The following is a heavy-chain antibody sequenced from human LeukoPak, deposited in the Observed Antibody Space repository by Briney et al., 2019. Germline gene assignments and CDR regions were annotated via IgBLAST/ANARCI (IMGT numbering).Heavy chain of an antibody. D-gene: IGHD3-22*01. V-gene: IGHV4-39*01. CDR3: ARLTDSSGKEGSFDD. J-gene: IGHJ4*02. CDR2: IYYSGST. Sequence: SETLSLTCTVSGGSISSSSYYWGWIRQPPGKGLEWIGSIYYSGSTYYNPSLKSRVTISEDTSKNQFSLKLSSVTAADTAVYYRARLTDSSGKEGSFDDWGQGTLVTVSS. CDR1: GGSISSSSYY.